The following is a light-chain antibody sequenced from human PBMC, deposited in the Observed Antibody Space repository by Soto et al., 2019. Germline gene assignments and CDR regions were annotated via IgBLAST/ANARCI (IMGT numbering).Light chain of an antibody. CDR3: QQYNNWPRT. CDR1: QSVSSN. V-gene: IGKV3D-15*01. Sequence: EIVMTQSPATLSVSPGERATLSCSASQSVSSNLAWYQQKPGQAPRLLIYGASIRATGIPARFSGSGSGTEFTLPISSLQSEDFAVYYCQQYNNWPRTFGQGTKVEIK. CDR2: GAS. J-gene: IGKJ1*01.